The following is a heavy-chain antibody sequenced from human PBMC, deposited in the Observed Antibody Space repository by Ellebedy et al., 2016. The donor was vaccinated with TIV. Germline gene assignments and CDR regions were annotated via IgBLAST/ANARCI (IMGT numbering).Heavy chain of an antibody. CDR2: ISGSGGST. CDR1: GFTFSTYA. CDR3: AKRPGSKDY. J-gene: IGHJ4*02. D-gene: IGHD1-1*01. Sequence: GESLKISCAASGFTFSTYAMSWVRQAPGKGLEWVSSISGSGGSTHYADSVKGRFTTSRDNSKNTLYLQMNSLRAEDTAVYYCAKRPGSKDYWGQGTLVTVSS. V-gene: IGHV3-23*01.